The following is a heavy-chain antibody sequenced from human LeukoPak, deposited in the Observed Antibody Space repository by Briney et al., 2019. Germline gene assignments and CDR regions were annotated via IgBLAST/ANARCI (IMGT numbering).Heavy chain of an antibody. CDR2: INHSGST. CDR3: ARGQRLLWFGELLRGNFDY. V-gene: IGHV4-34*01. D-gene: IGHD3-10*01. Sequence: SETLSLTCAVYGGSFSGYYWSWIRQPPGKGLEWIGEINHSGSTNYNPSLKSRVTISVDTSKNQLSLKLSSVTAADTAVYYCARGQRLLWFGELLRGNFDYWGQGTLVTVSS. J-gene: IGHJ4*02. CDR1: GGSFSGYY.